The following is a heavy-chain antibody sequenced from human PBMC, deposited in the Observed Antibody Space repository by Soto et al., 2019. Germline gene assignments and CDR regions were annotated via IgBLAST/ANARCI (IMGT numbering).Heavy chain of an antibody. CDR3: ARYPPPYCTNGVCYDNWFDP. CDR1: GGSISSGGYY. J-gene: IGHJ5*02. V-gene: IGHV4-31*03. Sequence: QVQLQESGPGLVKPSQTLSLTCTVSGGSISSGGYYWSSIRQHPGKGLEWIGYIYYSGSTYYTPSLKSRVTISVDTSKNQFSLKLSSVTAADTAVYYCARYPPPYCTNGVCYDNWFDPWGQGTLVTVSS. D-gene: IGHD2-8*01. CDR2: IYYSGST.